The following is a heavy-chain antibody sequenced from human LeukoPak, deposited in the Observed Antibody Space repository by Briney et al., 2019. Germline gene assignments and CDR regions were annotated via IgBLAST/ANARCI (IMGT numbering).Heavy chain of an antibody. CDR2: ISGSGGST. CDR1: GFTFSSDA. V-gene: IGHV3-23*01. Sequence: PGGSLRLSCAASGFTFSSDAMSWVRQAPGKGLEWVSAISGSGGSTYYADSVKGRFTISRDNSKNTLYLQMNSLRAEDTAVYYCAKGPAGIVGATIWYFDYWGQGTLVTVSS. D-gene: IGHD1-26*01. J-gene: IGHJ4*02. CDR3: AKGPAGIVGATIWYFDY.